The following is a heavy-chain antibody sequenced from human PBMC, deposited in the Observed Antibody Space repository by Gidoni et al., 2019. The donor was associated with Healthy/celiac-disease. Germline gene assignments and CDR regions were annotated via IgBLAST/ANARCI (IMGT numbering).Heavy chain of an antibody. CDR1: GFTFSSYA. D-gene: IGHD3-22*01. CDR2: ISGSGGST. CDR3: ARIAPVPGKRDSSGFDY. Sequence: EVQLLESGGGLVQPGGSLRLSCAASGFTFSSYAMSWVRQAPGKGLEWVSAISGSGGSTYYADSVKGRFTISRDNSKNTLYLQMNSLRAEDTAVYYCARIAPVPGKRDSSGFDYWGQGTLVTVSS. J-gene: IGHJ4*02. V-gene: IGHV3-23*01.